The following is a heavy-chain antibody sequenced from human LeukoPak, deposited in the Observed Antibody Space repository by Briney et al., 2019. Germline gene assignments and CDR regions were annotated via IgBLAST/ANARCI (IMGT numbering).Heavy chain of an antibody. D-gene: IGHD4-11*01. Sequence: ASVKVSCKPSGYTFTDYYIHWVRQAPGQGLEWMGWINPNSGESNSAQKFRGRVTMTGDTSISTAYMELRRVTSDDTAVYYCARDRDYSNTERGFDYWGQGTLVTVSS. CDR1: GYTFTDYY. CDR2: INPNSGES. J-gene: IGHJ4*02. V-gene: IGHV1-2*02. CDR3: ARDRDYSNTERGFDY.